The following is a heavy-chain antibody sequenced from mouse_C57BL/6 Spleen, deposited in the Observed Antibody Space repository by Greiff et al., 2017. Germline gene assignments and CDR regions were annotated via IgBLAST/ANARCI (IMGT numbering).Heavy chain of an antibody. D-gene: IGHD2-5*01. CDR2: ISSGSSTI. Sequence: EVQLVESGGGLVKPGGSLKLSCAASGFTFSDYGMHWVRQAPEKGLEWVAYISSGSSTIYYADTVKGRFTLARDNAKNTLFLQMTSLRSEDTAMYYCARAYSNYVFAYWGQGTLVTVSA. CDR1: GFTFSDYG. CDR3: ARAYSNYVFAY. V-gene: IGHV5-17*01. J-gene: IGHJ3*01.